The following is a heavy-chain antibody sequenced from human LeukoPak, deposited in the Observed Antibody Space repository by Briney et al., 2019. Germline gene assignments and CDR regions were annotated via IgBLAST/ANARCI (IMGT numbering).Heavy chain of an antibody. J-gene: IGHJ4*02. Sequence: SETLSLTCTVPGGSISSYYWSCIRQPPGKGLEWIAYIYYSGSTNYNPSLKSRVTISVDTAKNQFSLMLTSVTAADTAVYYCARDSIGADEYYFDYWGQGTLVTVSS. CDR1: GGSISSYY. V-gene: IGHV4-59*01. CDR2: IYYSGST. CDR3: ARDSIGADEYYFDY. D-gene: IGHD6-25*01.